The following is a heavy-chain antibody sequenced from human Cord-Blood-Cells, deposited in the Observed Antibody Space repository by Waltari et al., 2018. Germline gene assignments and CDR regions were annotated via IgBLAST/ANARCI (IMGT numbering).Heavy chain of an antibody. CDR3: ARDGFTVTTPNWFDP. CDR1: GATFSSYA. D-gene: IGHD4-4*01. Sequence: QVQLVPSGAEVKKPGSSVKVSCKASGATFSSYAISWVRQAPGQGLEWMGGIIPIFGTANYAQKFQGRVTITADESTSTAYMELSSLRSEDTAVYYCARDGFTVTTPNWFDPWGQGTLVTVSS. CDR2: IIPIFGTA. V-gene: IGHV1-69*01. J-gene: IGHJ5*02.